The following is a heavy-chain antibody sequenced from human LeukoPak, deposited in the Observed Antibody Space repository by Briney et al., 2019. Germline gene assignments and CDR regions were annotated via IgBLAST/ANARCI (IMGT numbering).Heavy chain of an antibody. D-gene: IGHD2-2*01. CDR1: GYTFTSYD. J-gene: IGHJ5*02. V-gene: IGHV1-8*03. CDR3: ARGRSIVVVPAAMIGPGNNWFDP. CDR2: MNPSSGNT. Sequence: ASVKVSCKASGYTFTSYDINWVRQATGQGLEWMGWMNPSSGNTGYAQKFQGRVTITRNTSISTAYMELSSLRSEDTAVYYCARGRSIVVVPAAMIGPGNNWFDPWGQGTLVTVSS.